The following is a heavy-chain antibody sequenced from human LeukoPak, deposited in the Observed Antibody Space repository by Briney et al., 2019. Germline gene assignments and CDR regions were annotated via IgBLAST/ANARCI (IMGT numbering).Heavy chain of an antibody. V-gene: IGHV3-15*01. CDR1: GFTFSKAW. CDR2: IKSKSDGGTT. CDR3: TTDFRRGYTYGNHDY. Sequence: GGTLRLSCAASGFTFSKAWMSWVRQAPGKGLEWLGRIKSKSDGGTTDYAAPVRGRFTISRDDAKNTLYMQMNSLKTGDTAVYYCTTDFRRGYTYGNHDYWGQGTLVTVSS. D-gene: IGHD5-18*01. J-gene: IGHJ4*02.